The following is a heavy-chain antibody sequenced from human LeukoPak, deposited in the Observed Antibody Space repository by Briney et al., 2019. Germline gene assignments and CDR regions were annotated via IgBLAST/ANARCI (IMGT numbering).Heavy chain of an antibody. Sequence: SVKVSCKASGGTFSSYAISWVRQPPGQGLEWMGRINTILGIANYAQKFQGRVTITADKSTSTAYMELSSLRSEDSAVYYCARDTYYDILTGSPGPYGMDVWGQGTTVTVSS. CDR2: INTILGIA. CDR3: ARDTYYDILTGSPGPYGMDV. J-gene: IGHJ6*02. V-gene: IGHV1-69*04. D-gene: IGHD3-9*01. CDR1: GGTFSSYA.